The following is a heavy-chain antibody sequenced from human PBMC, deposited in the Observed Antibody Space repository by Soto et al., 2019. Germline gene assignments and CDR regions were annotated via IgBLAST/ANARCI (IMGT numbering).Heavy chain of an antibody. CDR2: INAGNGNT. CDR3: ARVRDGYNSNYFDY. V-gene: IGHV1-3*05. CDR1: GYTFTSYA. Sequence: QVQLVQSGAEEKKPGASVKVSCKASGYTFTSYAMHWVRQAPGQRLEWMGWINAGNGNTKYSQKFQGRVTITRDTSAITAYMELSSLRSEDTAVYYCARVRDGYNSNYFDYWGQGTLVTVSS. D-gene: IGHD5-12*01. J-gene: IGHJ4*02.